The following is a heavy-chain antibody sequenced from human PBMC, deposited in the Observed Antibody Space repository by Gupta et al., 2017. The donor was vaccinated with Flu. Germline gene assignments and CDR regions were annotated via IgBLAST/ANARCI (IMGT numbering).Heavy chain of an antibody. Sequence: QVQLVQSGAEVKKPGASVKVSCKASGYTFTSYDINWVRQATGQGLEWMGWMNPNSGNTGYAQKFQGRVTMTRNTSISTAYMELSSLRSEDTAVYYCARGRADIVVVVAATETGTDYWGQGTLVTVSS. D-gene: IGHD2-15*01. V-gene: IGHV1-8*01. J-gene: IGHJ4*02. CDR1: GYTFTSYD. CDR2: MNPNSGNT. CDR3: ARGRADIVVVVAATETGTDY.